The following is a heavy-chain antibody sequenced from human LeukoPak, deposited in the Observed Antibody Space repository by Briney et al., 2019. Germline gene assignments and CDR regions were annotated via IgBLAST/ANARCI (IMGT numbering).Heavy chain of an antibody. Sequence: PGRSLRLSCAASGFTFSSYAMHWVRQAPGKGLEWVAVMSYDGSNKYYADSVKGRFTISRDNSKNTLYLQMNSLRAEDTAVYYCARDRASSGWYSVDYWGQGTLVTVSS. CDR2: MSYDGSNK. D-gene: IGHD6-19*01. CDR3: ARDRASSGWYSVDY. J-gene: IGHJ4*02. CDR1: GFTFSSYA. V-gene: IGHV3-30*04.